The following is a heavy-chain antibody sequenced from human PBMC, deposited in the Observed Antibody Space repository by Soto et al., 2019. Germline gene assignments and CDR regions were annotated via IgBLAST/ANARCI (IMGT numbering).Heavy chain of an antibody. J-gene: IGHJ3*02. Sequence: SETLSLTCTVSGGSISSSSYYWGWIRQPPGKGLEWIGSIYYSGSTYYNPSLKSRVTISVDTSKNQFSLKLSSVTAADTAVYYCARPLTHYDILTGYGGDLDAFDIWGQGTMVTVSS. CDR3: ARPLTHYDILTGYGGDLDAFDI. CDR1: GGSISSSSYY. V-gene: IGHV4-39*01. CDR2: IYYSGST. D-gene: IGHD3-9*01.